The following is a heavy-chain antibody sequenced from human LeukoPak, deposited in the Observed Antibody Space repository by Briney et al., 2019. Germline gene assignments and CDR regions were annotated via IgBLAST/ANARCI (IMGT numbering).Heavy chain of an antibody. D-gene: IGHD3-16*01. CDR2: INHNGNVN. CDR3: ARGGGLDV. CDR1: GFTFSSYW. J-gene: IGHJ6*02. V-gene: IGHV3-7*03. Sequence: GGSLRLSCAASGFTFSSYWMIWARQAPGKGLEWVASINHNGNVNYYVDSVKGRFTISRDNAKNSLYLQMSNLRAKDTAVYFCARGGGLDVWGQGATVTVSS.